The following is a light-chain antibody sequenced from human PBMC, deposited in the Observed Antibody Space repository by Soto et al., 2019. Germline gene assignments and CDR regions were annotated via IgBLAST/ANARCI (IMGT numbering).Light chain of an antibody. J-gene: IGLJ2*01. CDR3: SAYTIRNTLL. CDR2: DVS. CDR1: RHDIGGYNF. V-gene: IGLV2-14*03. Sequence: QSVLTQPASVSGSPGQSITISCIGTRHDIGGYNFVSWYQQHPGEAPQLMIYDVSHRPSGISNRFSGSRSGNTASLTISGLQAEDEADYYCSAYTIRNTLLFGTGTKLTVL.